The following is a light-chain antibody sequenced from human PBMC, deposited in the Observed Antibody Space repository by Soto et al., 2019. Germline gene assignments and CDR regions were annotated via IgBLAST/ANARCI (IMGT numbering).Light chain of an antibody. Sequence: QSVLTQPASVSGSPGQSITISCTGTSSDVGDYNYVSWYQQHPGKAPKLMIYEVSTRPSGVSNRFSGSKSGNTASLTISGLQAEDEADYYCSSFTSSITWVFGGGTKLTVL. J-gene: IGLJ3*02. V-gene: IGLV2-14*01. CDR1: SSDVGDYNY. CDR2: EVS. CDR3: SSFTSSITWV.